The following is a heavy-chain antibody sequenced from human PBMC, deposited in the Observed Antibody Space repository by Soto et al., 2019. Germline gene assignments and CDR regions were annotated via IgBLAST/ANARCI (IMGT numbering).Heavy chain of an antibody. D-gene: IGHD3-3*01. J-gene: IGHJ4*02. V-gene: IGHV3-64D*08. Sequence: GGSLILSCSASGFTFSSYAMHWVRQAPGKGLEYVSAISSNGGSTYYADSVKGRFTISRDNSKNTLYLQMSSLRAEDTAVYYCVKGGLRFLEWLLKSIGFDYWGQGTLVTVSS. CDR1: GFTFSSYA. CDR3: VKGGLRFLEWLLKSIGFDY. CDR2: ISSNGGST.